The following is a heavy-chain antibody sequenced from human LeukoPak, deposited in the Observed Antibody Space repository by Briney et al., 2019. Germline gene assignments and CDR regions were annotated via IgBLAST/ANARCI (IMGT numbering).Heavy chain of an antibody. CDR1: GYTFTSYA. CDR2: INTNTGNP. Sequence: ASVKVSCKASGYTFTSYAMNWVRQAPGQGLEWMGWINTNTGNPTYAQGFTGRFVFSLDTSVSTAYLQISSLKAEDTAVYYCAREYYDILTGYYAFDIWGQGTMVTVSS. D-gene: IGHD3-9*01. J-gene: IGHJ3*02. CDR3: AREYYDILTGYYAFDI. V-gene: IGHV7-4-1*02.